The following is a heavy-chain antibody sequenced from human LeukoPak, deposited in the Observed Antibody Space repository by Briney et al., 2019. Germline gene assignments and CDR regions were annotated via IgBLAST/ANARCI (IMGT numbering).Heavy chain of an antibody. CDR2: IYWNDEK. V-gene: IGHV2-5*01. CDR3: AHRRSDSSHDY. CDR1: GFPRSTSAAG. Sequence: SGPTLVKPTQTLTLTCTFSGFPRSTSAAGVGWIRQPPVNALEWLALIYWNDEKRCSPSLKSRLTITKDTSINQVVLTMTKMDPVDTATYYCAHRRSDSSHDYWGRGTLVTVSS. J-gene: IGHJ4*02. D-gene: IGHD3-22*01.